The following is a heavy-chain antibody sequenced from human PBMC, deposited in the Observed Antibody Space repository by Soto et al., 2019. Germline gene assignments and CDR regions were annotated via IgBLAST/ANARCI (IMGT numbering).Heavy chain of an antibody. Sequence: QVQLQESGPGLVKPSQTLSLTCTVSGGSISSGDYYWSWIRQPPGKGLEWIGYIYYSGSTYYNPSLKSRVTISIDTSKNQFSLKLSSVTAADTAVYYCATRRVAAALYYYYGMDVWGQGTTVTVSS. CDR1: GGSISSGDYY. D-gene: IGHD2-2*01. J-gene: IGHJ6*02. V-gene: IGHV4-30-4*01. CDR2: IYYSGST. CDR3: ATRRVAAALYYYYGMDV.